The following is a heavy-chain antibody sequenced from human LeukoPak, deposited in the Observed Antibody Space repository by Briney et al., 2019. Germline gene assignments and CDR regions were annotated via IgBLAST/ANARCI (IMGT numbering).Heavy chain of an antibody. D-gene: IGHD6-13*01. CDR3: ARHVSRITAAGTIHYYYMDV. Sequence: SETLSLTCTVSGGSIISYYWSWIRQPPGKGLEWIGYIYYSGSSNYNPSLKSRVTMSVDTSKNQFSLNLSSVTAADTAVYYCARHVSRITAAGTIHYYYMDVWGKGTTVTVSS. V-gene: IGHV4-59*08. CDR2: IYYSGSS. J-gene: IGHJ6*03. CDR1: GGSIISYY.